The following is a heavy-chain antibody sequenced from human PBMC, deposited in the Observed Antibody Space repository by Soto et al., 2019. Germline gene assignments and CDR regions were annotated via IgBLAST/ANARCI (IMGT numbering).Heavy chain of an antibody. CDR2: ISWNSGSI. CDR1: GFTFDDYA. CDR3: ARNGYCSGGSCYSLFDY. D-gene: IGHD2-15*01. Sequence: EAQLVESGGGLVQPGRSLRLSCAASGFTFDDYAMHWVRQAPGKGLEWVSGISWNSGSIGYADSVKGRFTISRDNAKNSLYLQMNSLRAEDTALYYCARNGYCSGGSCYSLFDYWGQGTLVTVSS. J-gene: IGHJ4*02. V-gene: IGHV3-9*01.